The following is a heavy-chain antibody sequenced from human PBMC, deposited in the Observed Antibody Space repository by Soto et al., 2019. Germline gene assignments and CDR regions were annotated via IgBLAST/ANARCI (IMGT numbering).Heavy chain of an antibody. V-gene: IGHV3-33*01. CDR1: GFTFSRQA. CDR3: APGFLGLCTGGNCPLDY. CDR2: IWYHGIDK. D-gene: IGHD2-15*01. Sequence: QVQLVESGGGVVQPERSLRLSCAASGFTFSRQAMHWVRQAPGRGLEWVEGIWYHGIDKYYADSVKGRFTISRDNSKNTVYLQMNSLRGEDTAVYYCAPGFLGLCTGGNCPLDYWGQGTLVTVSS. J-gene: IGHJ4*02.